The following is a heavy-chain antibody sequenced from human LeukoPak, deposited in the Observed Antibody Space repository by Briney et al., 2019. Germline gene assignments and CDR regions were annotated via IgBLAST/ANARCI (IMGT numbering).Heavy chain of an antibody. CDR2: ISFSGIT. V-gene: IGHV4-59*08. CDR3: VRHAGGTTYDY. CDR1: GGSISPYY. Sequence: SETLSLTCTVSGGSISPYYWSWIRQPPGKGLEWLGHISFSGITHYNASLKSRVTMSVDTSRNHFSLIVSSVTAADTALYYCVRHAGGTTYDYWGQGTLVTVSS. D-gene: IGHD3-16*01. J-gene: IGHJ4*02.